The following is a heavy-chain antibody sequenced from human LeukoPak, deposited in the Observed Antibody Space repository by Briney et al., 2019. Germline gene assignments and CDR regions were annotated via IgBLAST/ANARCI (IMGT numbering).Heavy chain of an antibody. V-gene: IGHV4-31*03. CDR2: IYYSGST. CDR3: ARDRYTVVSWYFDL. J-gene: IGHJ2*01. D-gene: IGHD4-23*01. Sequence: SETLSLTCTVSGGPISSGGYYWSWIRQHPGKGLEWIGYIYYSGSTYYNPSLKSRVTISVDTSKNQLSLKLSSVTAADTAVYYCARDRYTVVSWYFDLWGRGTLVTVSS. CDR1: GGPISSGGYY.